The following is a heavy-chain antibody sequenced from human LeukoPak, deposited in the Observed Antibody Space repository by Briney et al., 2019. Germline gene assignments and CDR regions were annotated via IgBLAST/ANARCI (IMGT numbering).Heavy chain of an antibody. CDR1: GFTFSSNW. D-gene: IGHD3-16*01. V-gene: IGHV3-7*04. Sequence: GGSLRLSCAASGFTFSSNWMTWVRQAPGKGLEWVANINQDGSEKYYVDSVKGRFTISRDNAKNSLFLQMDSLRAEDTAVYYCARNYDWGQGTLVSVSS. CDR2: INQDGSEK. J-gene: IGHJ4*02. CDR3: ARNYD.